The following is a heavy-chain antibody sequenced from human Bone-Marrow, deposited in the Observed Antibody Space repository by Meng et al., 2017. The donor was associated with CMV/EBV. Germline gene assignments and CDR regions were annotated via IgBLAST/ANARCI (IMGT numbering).Heavy chain of an antibody. V-gene: IGHV5-51*01. CDR1: GYSFTSYW. Sequence: KVSCKGSGYSFTSYWIGWVRQMPGKGLEWMGIIYPVDSDTRYSASFQGQVTISAEKSISTSYRQWSSLKASDTAMYYCARHSYYCGGSCHRNLDYWGQGTLVTGSS. CDR3: ARHSYYCGGSCHRNLDY. CDR2: IYPVDSDT. D-gene: IGHD2-15*01. J-gene: IGHJ4*01.